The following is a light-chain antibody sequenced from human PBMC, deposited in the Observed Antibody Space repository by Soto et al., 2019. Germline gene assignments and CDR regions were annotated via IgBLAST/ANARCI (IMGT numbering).Light chain of an antibody. CDR2: DAS. CDR1: QDITIY. CDR3: QQYDSLPPFT. J-gene: IGKJ3*01. Sequence: DIQMTQSPSSLSASVGDRVTITCQASQDITIYLNWYQQKPGKAPKLLIYDASKLETGVPSRFSGSGSGTNFTFTISGLLPEDIATYYCQQYDSLPPFTFGPGTKVDFK. V-gene: IGKV1-33*01.